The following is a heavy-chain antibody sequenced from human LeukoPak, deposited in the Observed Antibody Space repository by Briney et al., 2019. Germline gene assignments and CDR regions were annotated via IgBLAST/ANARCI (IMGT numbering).Heavy chain of an antibody. J-gene: IGHJ3*02. CDR1: GGSISSYY. D-gene: IGHD5-12*01. V-gene: IGHV4-59*01. CDR3: ARDGSGYEVDAFDI. Sequence: SETLSLTCTVSGGSISSYYWSWIRQPPGKGLEWIEYIYYSGSTNYNPSLKSRVTISVDTSKNQFSLKLSSVTAADTAVYYCARDGSGYEVDAFDIWGQGTMVTVSS. CDR2: IYYSGST.